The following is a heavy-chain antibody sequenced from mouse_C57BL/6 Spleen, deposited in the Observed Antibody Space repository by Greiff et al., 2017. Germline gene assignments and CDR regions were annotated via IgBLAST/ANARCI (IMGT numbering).Heavy chain of an antibody. V-gene: IGHV1-15*01. CDR2: IDPETGGT. CDR3: TRGGFAY. CDR1: GYTFTDYE. Sequence: QVQLQQSGAELVRPGASVTLSCKASGYTFTDYEMHWVKQTPVHGLEWIGAIDPETGGTAYNQKFKGKAILTADKSSSTAYMELRSLASGDSAVYYCTRGGFAYWGQGTLVTVSA. J-gene: IGHJ3*01.